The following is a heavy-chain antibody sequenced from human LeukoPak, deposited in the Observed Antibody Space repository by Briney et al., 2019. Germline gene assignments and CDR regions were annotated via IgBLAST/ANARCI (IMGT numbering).Heavy chain of an antibody. CDR3: ARNHDYYFGKDG. CDR1: GFTFSRNW. D-gene: IGHD1-14*01. J-gene: IGHJ6*02. V-gene: IGHV3-74*01. CDR2: INGDGSNT. Sequence: PGGSLRLSCAASGFTFSRNWMHWVRQAPGKGLVWVSRINGDGSNTNYADSVEGRFTVSRDNAKNTLYLQMNSLRAEDTAVYYCARNHDYYFGKDGWGQGTTVTVS.